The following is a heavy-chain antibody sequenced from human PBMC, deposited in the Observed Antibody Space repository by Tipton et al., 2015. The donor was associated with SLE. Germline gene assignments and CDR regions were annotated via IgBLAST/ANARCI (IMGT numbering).Heavy chain of an antibody. J-gene: IGHJ3*02. D-gene: IGHD1-1*01. CDR1: GYTFTGYY. Sequence: QSGAEVKKPGASVKVSCKASGYTFTGYYLHWVRQAPGQGLEWVGRINPNSGDTNYAQKLQGRVTMTTDTSTSTAYMELRSLRSDDTAVYYCARQLALDAFDIWGQGTMVTVSS. V-gene: IGHV1-2*06. CDR3: ARQLALDAFDI. CDR2: INPNSGDT.